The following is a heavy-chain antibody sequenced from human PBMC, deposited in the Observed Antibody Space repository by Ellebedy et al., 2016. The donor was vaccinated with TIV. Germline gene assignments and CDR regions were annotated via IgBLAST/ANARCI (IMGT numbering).Heavy chain of an antibody. CDR1: GYSFTSYW. Sequence: ASVKVSCKGSGYSFTSYWISWVRQLPGKGLEWMGRIDPSDSYTNYSPSFQGHVTISADKSISTAYLQWSSLKASDTAMYYCARLMYYYDSSGYSDWYFDLWGRGTLVTVSS. J-gene: IGHJ2*01. CDR3: ARLMYYYDSSGYSDWYFDL. D-gene: IGHD3-22*01. CDR2: IDPSDSYT. V-gene: IGHV5-10-1*01.